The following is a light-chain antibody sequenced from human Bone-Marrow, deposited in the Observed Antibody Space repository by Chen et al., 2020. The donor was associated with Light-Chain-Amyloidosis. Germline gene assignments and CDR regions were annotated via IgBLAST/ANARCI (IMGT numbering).Light chain of an antibody. CDR3: AEWDGSLSGYV. V-gene: IGLV1-47*01. CDR1: SSNIGLNY. CDR2: RNN. Sequence: QSVLTQPPSASGTPGHRVTISCSGASSNIGLNYLYLYKHFPGAAPHRVIHRNNQRPSGVPDRFSASKSGPSAFPAIGGLRSEDEADCYCAEWDGSLSGYVFGTGTTLIVL. J-gene: IGLJ1*01.